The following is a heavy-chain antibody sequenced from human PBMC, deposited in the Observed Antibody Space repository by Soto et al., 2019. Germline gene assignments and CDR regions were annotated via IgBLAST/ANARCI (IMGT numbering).Heavy chain of an antibody. CDR2: ISAYNGNT. J-gene: IGHJ4*02. CDR3: ARDHCSSTSCYTDFDY. CDR1: GYTFTSYD. V-gene: IGHV1-18*01. Sequence: ASVKVSCKASGYTFTSYDISWVRQAPGQGLEWMGWISAYNGNTNYAQKLQGRVTMTTDTSTSTAYMELRSLRSDDTAVYYCARDHCSSTSCYTDFDYWGQGTLVTVSS. D-gene: IGHD2-2*02.